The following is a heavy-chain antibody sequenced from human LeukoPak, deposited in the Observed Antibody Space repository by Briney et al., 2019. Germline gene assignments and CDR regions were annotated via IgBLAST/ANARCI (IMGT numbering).Heavy chain of an antibody. D-gene: IGHD3-22*01. CDR1: GGSISSYY. J-gene: IGHJ4*02. CDR3: AREAEYYYDSSGYYYYFDY. Sequence: SETLSLTCTVSGGSISSYYWSWIRQPAGKGLEWIGRIYTSGGTNYNPSLKSRVTMSVDTSKNQFSLKLSSVTAADTAVYYCAREAEYYYDSSGYYYYFDYWGQGTLVTVSS. CDR2: IYTSGGT. V-gene: IGHV4-4*07.